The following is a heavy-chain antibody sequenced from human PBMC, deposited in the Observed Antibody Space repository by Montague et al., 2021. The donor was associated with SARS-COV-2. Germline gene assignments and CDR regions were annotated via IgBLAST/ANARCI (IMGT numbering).Heavy chain of an antibody. V-gene: IGHV2-5*02. J-gene: IGHJ5*02. Sequence: PALVKPTQTLTLTCTFSGFSLGTSGVGVGWIRQPPGKALEWLALIYWDDDKRYSPSLKSRLTITKDTSKNQVVLTMTNMDPVDTATYYCAHRPSIAAAGTFRFDPWGQGTLATVSS. CDR2: IYWDDDK. D-gene: IGHD6-13*01. CDR3: AHRPSIAAAGTFRFDP. CDR1: GFSLGTSGVG.